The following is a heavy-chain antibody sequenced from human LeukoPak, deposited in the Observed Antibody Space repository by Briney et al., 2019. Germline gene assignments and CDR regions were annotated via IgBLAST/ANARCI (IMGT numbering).Heavy chain of an antibody. V-gene: IGHV3-23*01. CDR3: ARCRWSGTYFKNPLAY. J-gene: IGHJ4*02. CDR1: GFTFSSYG. CDR2: ITGSGSRT. Sequence: GGSLRLSCAASGFTFSSYGMTWVRQAPGKGLEWVSAITGSGSRTDYADSVKGRFTISRDNPKNTLYLHLNSLRAEDTAIYYCARCRWSGTYFKNPLAYWGQGTLVNVS. D-gene: IGHD3-10*01.